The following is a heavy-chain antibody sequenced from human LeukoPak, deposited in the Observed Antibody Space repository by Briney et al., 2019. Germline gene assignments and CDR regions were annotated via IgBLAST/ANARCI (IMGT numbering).Heavy chain of an antibody. D-gene: IGHD6-19*01. CDR3: ARVAVMFDWFDP. V-gene: IGHV1-18*01. CDR2: ISANDGKT. CDR1: GFVFTSYG. Sequence: ASVKVSCKASGFVFTSYGFTWVRQAPGQGLEWMGWISANDGKTHYSEKHQGRVTMSTDTVTSTAYMELRSLRSDDTAVYYCARVAVMFDWFDPWGQGTLVTVSS. J-gene: IGHJ5*02.